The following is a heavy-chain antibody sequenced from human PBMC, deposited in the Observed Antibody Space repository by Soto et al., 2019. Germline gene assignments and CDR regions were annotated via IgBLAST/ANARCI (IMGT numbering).Heavy chain of an antibody. Sequence: EVQLVESGGGLVQPGGSLRLSCAASGFTFSSYSMNWVRQAPGKGLEWVSYISSSSSTIYYADSVKGRFTISRDNAKNSLYLPMNSLRAEDMAVYYCARDAPPDDYWGQGTLVTVSS. CDR2: ISSSSSTI. CDR3: ARDAPPDDY. V-gene: IGHV3-48*01. CDR1: GFTFSSYS. J-gene: IGHJ4*02.